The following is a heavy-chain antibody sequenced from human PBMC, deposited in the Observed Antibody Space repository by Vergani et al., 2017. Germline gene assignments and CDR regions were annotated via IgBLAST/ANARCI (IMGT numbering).Heavy chain of an antibody. Sequence: EVQLVQSGAEVKQPGESLKISCKGSGYSFTSYWISWVRQMPGKGLEWMGRIDPSDSYTNYRPSFQGHVTISADKSISTAYLQWSSLKASDTAMYYCARQPRFGVFPDYWGQGTLVTVYS. J-gene: IGHJ4*02. V-gene: IGHV5-10-1*01. CDR2: IDPSDSYT. CDR3: ARQPRFGVFPDY. CDR1: GYSFTSYW. D-gene: IGHD3-10*01.